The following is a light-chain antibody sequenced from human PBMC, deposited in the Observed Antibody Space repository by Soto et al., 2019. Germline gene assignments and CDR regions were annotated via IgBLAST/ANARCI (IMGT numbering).Light chain of an antibody. CDR3: QQYAISHRT. CDR1: QSFRSHF. CDR2: AAS. V-gene: IGKV3-20*01. Sequence: PGERATLSCRASQSFRSHFLAWYQQRPGQAPRLLIYAASSRATGIPDRFSGSASGTDFTLTISRLEPEDFAMYYCQQYAISHRTFGQGTKVEI. J-gene: IGKJ1*01.